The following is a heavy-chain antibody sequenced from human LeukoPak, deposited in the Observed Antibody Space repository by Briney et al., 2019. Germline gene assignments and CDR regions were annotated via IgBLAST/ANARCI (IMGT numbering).Heavy chain of an antibody. J-gene: IGHJ3*02. D-gene: IGHD6-19*01. CDR2: IYYSGST. CDR3: ARDLGWYSGDAFDI. CDR1: GGSISSYY. Sequence: SETLSLTCTVSGGSISSYYWSWIRQPPGKGLEWIGYIYYSGSTNYNPSLKSRVTISVDTSKNQFSLKLSSVTAADTAVYYCARDLGWYSGDAFDIWGQGTMVTVSS. V-gene: IGHV4-59*01.